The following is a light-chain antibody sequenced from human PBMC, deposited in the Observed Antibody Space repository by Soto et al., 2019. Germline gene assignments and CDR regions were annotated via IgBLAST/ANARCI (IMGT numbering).Light chain of an antibody. J-gene: IGLJ1*01. CDR2: ENN. V-gene: IGLV1-40*01. CDR3: QSYDSSLRGYV. CDR1: SSNIGAGYE. Sequence: QSVLTQPPSVSAAPGQRVTISCTGSSSNIGAGYEAHWYQQVPGTAPKLLIYENNNRPSGVPDRFSGSKSGTSASLVITGLQAEDEAEYYCQSYDSSLRGYVFGTGTKVTVL.